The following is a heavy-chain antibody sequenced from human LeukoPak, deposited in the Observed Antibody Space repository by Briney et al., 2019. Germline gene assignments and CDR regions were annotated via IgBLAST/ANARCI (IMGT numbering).Heavy chain of an antibody. V-gene: IGHV3-23*01. Sequence: GGSLRLSCATSGFTFSAHHMNWVRQAPGKGLEWVSGITASGATTYYADSVKGRFTIFRDSSQSTLYLQMNSLRAEDTAVYYCARAEAAGDNRGGYYYFYMDVWGKGTTVTVSS. CDR3: ARAEAAGDNRGGYYYFYMDV. CDR2: ITASGATT. J-gene: IGHJ6*03. D-gene: IGHD6-25*01. CDR1: GFTFSAHH.